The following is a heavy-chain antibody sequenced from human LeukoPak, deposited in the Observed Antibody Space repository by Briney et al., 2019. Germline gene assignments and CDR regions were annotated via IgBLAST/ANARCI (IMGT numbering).Heavy chain of an antibody. Sequence: GGSLRLSCAASGFTFNDYGMHWVRQAPGKGLEWVAVIWNDGTNKFYADFVKGRFTISRDDSKNTLSLQMNSLRVDDMAVYYCARDSGHSGYHYAFDIWGQGTTVTVSS. J-gene: IGHJ3*02. CDR3: ARDSGHSGYHYAFDI. V-gene: IGHV3-33*01. D-gene: IGHD5-12*01. CDR2: IWNDGTNK. CDR1: GFTFNDYG.